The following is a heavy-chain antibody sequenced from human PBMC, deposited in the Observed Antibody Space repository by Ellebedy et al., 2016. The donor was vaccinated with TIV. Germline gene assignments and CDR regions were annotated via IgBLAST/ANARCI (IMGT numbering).Heavy chain of an antibody. CDR1: GGSINNVAHA. V-gene: IGHV4-30-2*01. CDR2: FYPSGST. J-gene: IGHJ4*02. D-gene: IGHD1-14*01. Sequence: SQTLSLTCXVSGGSINNVAHAWGWIRQTPGQGLEWIGYFYPSGSTFYNPSLRSRVTISVDRSRNQFSLKLTSVTAADTARYYCARRGDTTEEPFDLWGRGTLVTVSS. CDR3: ARRGDTTEEPFDL.